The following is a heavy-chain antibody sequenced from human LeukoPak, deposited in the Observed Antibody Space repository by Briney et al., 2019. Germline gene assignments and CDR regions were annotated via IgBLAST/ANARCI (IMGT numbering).Heavy chain of an antibody. J-gene: IGHJ5*02. CDR2: IYYSGST. D-gene: IGHD4/OR15-4a*01. V-gene: IGHV4-59*01. CDR1: GDSINSNY. CDR3: ARSRGLYNWFDP. Sequence: PSETLSLTCSVSGDSINSNYWSWMRQPPGKGLEWIGYIYYSGSTNYNPSLKSRVTISVDTSKNQFSLKLSSVTAADTAVYYCARSRGLYNWFDPWGQGTLVTVSS.